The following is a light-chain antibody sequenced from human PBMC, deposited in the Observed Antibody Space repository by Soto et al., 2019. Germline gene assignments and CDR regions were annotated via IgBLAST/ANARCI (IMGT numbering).Light chain of an antibody. Sequence: QSALTQPASVSGSPGQSITISCTGTSSDVGAYNYVSWYQQHPGKAPKLMICDVSNRPSGVSNRFSGSKSANTASLTISGLQAEDEADYYCSSYTTSSTLVFGGGTQLTVL. CDR1: SSDVGAYNY. CDR3: SSYTTSSTLV. J-gene: IGLJ2*01. CDR2: DVS. V-gene: IGLV2-14*03.